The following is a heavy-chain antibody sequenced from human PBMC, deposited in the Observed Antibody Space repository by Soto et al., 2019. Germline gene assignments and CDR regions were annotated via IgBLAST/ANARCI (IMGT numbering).Heavy chain of an antibody. Sequence: HPGGSLRLSCAASGFIFNSYEMNWVRQAPGKGLEWVSYISSSGSTKYYADSVKGRFTISRDNAKNSLYLQMNSLRAEDSAVYYCARENRMDVWGQGTTVTVSS. CDR1: GFIFNSYE. CDR2: ISSSGSTK. CDR3: ARENRMDV. V-gene: IGHV3-48*03. J-gene: IGHJ6*02.